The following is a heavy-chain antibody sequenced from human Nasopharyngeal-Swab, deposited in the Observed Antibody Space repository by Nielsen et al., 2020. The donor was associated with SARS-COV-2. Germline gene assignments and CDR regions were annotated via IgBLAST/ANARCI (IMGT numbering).Heavy chain of an antibody. Sequence: VRQAPGKGLEWVANIKQDGSEKYYVDSVKGRFTISRDNAKNSLYLQMNSLRAEDTAVYYCAREADTRPTNWFDPWGQGTLVTVSS. V-gene: IGHV3-7*01. J-gene: IGHJ5*02. CDR2: IKQDGSEK. CDR3: AREADTRPTNWFDP. D-gene: IGHD1-1*01.